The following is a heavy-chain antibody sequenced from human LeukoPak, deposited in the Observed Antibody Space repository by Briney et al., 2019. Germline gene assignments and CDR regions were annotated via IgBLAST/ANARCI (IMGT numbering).Heavy chain of an antibody. V-gene: IGHV3-21*01. CDR1: GFTFSSYS. Sequence: GGSLRLSCAASGFTFSSYSMNWVRQAPGKGLEWVSSISSSSSYIYYADSVKGRFTISRDNAKNSLYLQMNSLKPEDTAVYYCTRDSPNEVMLWWSIDYWGQGTLVTVSS. CDR3: TRDSPNEVMLWWSIDY. CDR2: ISSSSSYI. J-gene: IGHJ4*02. D-gene: IGHD2-21*01.